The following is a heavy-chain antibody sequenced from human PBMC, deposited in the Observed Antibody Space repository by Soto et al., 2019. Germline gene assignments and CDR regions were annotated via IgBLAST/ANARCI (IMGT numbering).Heavy chain of an antibody. Sequence: SMKLSVKASGFTFTSSALQWVRQALGQRLEWIGWIVVGSGNTNYAQKFQERVTITRDMSTSTAYMELSSLRSEDTAVYYCALIVDPLGDDYFDYWGQGTLVTVSS. D-gene: IGHD1-26*01. J-gene: IGHJ4*02. CDR1: GFTFTSSA. CDR3: ALIVDPLGDDYFDY. CDR2: IVVGSGNT. V-gene: IGHV1-58*01.